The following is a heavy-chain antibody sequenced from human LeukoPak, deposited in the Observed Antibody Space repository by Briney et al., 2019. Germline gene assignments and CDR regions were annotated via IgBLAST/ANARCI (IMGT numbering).Heavy chain of an antibody. CDR1: GFTFSSYA. CDR2: ISGSGGST. V-gene: IGHV3-23*01. D-gene: IGHD6-19*01. Sequence: SGGSLRLSCAASGFTFSSYAMSWVRQAPEKGLEWVSTISGSGGSTYYADSVKGRFTISRDSSKNTLYLQMNSLRAEDTAVYYCARGYSSGWFFHDPYYFDYWGQGTLVTVSS. J-gene: IGHJ4*02. CDR3: ARGYSSGWFFHDPYYFDY.